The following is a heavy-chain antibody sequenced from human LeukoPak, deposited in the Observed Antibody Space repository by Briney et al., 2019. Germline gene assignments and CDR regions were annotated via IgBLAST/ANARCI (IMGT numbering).Heavy chain of an antibody. Sequence: SETLSLTCTVSGGSISSDYWSWIRQPPGKGLEWIGYIYYRGSTNYNPSLKSRVTISVDTSKNQFSLRLSSVTAADTAVYYCARLSGYSSGHYYSDYWGQGTLVTVSS. CDR1: GGSISSDY. CDR3: ARLSGYSSGHYYSDY. CDR2: IYYRGST. V-gene: IGHV4-59*01. D-gene: IGHD3-22*01. J-gene: IGHJ4*02.